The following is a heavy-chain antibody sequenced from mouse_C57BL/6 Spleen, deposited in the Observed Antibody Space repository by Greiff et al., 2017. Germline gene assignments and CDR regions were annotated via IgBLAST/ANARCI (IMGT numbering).Heavy chain of an antibody. CDR1: GFNIKDDY. J-gene: IGHJ4*01. V-gene: IGHV14-4*01. CDR3: TSATRITSARLGAMDY. D-gene: IGHD2-4*01. Sequence: VQLQQSGAELVRPGASVKLSCTASGFNIKDDYMHWVKQRPEQGLEWIGWIDPENGDTEYASKFQGKATITADTSSSTAYLQLSSLTSEDTAVXYGTSATRITSARLGAMDYWGQGTSVTVSS. CDR2: IDPENGDT.